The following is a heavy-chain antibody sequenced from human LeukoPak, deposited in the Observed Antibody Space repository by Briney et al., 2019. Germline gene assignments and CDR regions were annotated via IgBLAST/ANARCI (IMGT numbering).Heavy chain of an antibody. CDR3: ASWAGNTQSDSWSGPFDY. J-gene: IGHJ4*02. V-gene: IGHV3-21*01. CDR1: GFTFSSYS. Sequence: GGSLRLSCAASGFTFSSYSMNWVRQAPGKGLEWVSCISSRNSYIYYADSVKGRFTISRDNAKNSLYLQMNSLRAEDTAVYYCASWAGNTQSDSWSGPFDYWGQGSLVTVSS. CDR2: ISSRNSYI. D-gene: IGHD3-3*01.